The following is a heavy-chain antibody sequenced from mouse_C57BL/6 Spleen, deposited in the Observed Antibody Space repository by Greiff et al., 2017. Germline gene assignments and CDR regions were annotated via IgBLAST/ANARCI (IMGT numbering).Heavy chain of an antibody. D-gene: IGHD1-1*01. J-gene: IGHJ4*01. V-gene: IGHV5-6*01. CDR3: ARRFTTDYAMDY. CDR2: ISSGGSYT. CDR1: GFTFSSYG. Sequence: EVQRVESGGDLVKPGGSLKLSCAASGFTFSSYGMSWVRQTPDKRLEWVATISSGGSYTYYPDSVKGRFTISRDNAKNTLYLQMSSLKSEDTAMYYCARRFTTDYAMDYWGQGTSVTVSS.